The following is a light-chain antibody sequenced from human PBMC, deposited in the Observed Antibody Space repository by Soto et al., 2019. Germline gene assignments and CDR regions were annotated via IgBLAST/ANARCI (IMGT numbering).Light chain of an antibody. CDR1: SSDVGGYNY. V-gene: IGLV2-14*01. J-gene: IGLJ3*02. Sequence: QSVLTQPASVSGSPGQSITISCTGTSSDVGGYNYVSWYQQHPGKAPKLMIYDVSNRPSGVSNRFSGSKSDNTASLTISGLQADDEADYYCSSCTSSSTFWVFGGGTKLTVL. CDR2: DVS. CDR3: SSCTSSSTFWV.